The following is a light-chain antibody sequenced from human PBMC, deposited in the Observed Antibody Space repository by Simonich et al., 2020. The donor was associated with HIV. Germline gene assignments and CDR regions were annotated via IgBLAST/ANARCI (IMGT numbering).Light chain of an antibody. CDR2: DAS. V-gene: IGKV3-11*01. CDR1: QSVSSY. CDR3: QQRSNWPLT. Sequence: EIVLTQSPATLSLSPRERAPLSCRASQSVSSYLAWYQQKPGQAPRLLIYDASNRATGIPARFSGSGSGTDFTLTISSLEPEDFAVYYCQQRSNWPLTFGGGTKVEIK. J-gene: IGKJ4*01.